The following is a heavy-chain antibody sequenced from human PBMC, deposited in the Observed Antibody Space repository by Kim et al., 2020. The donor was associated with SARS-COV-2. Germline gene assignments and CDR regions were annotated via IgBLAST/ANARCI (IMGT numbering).Heavy chain of an antibody. CDR1: GYSISSGYY. V-gene: IGHV4-38-2*02. D-gene: IGHD3-10*01. J-gene: IGHJ6*02. Sequence: SETLSLTCTVSGYSISSGYYWGWIRQPPGKGLEWIGSIYHSGSTYYNPSLKSRVTISVDTSKNQFSLKLSSVTAADTAVYYCAREKYYYGSGSEYYYYGMDVWGQGTTVTVSS. CDR2: IYHSGST. CDR3: AREKYYYGSGSEYYYYGMDV.